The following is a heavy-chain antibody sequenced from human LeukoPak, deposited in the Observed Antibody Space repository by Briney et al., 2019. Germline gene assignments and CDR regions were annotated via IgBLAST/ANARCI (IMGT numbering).Heavy chain of an antibody. V-gene: IGHV3-23*01. J-gene: IGHJ4*02. Sequence: GGSLRLSCAASGFTFSSYAMNWVRQAPGKGLEWVSTISSSGGNTYYADSVKGRFSISRDNSKSTLYLQMNSLRAEDTAVYYCACRQITYFDYWGQGTLVTVSS. D-gene: IGHD1-14*01. CDR2: ISSSGGNT. CDR3: ACRQITYFDY. CDR1: GFTFSSYA.